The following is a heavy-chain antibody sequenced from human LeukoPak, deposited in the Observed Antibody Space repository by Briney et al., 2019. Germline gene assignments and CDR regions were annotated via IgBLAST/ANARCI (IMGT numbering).Heavy chain of an antibody. V-gene: IGHV3-21*01. D-gene: IGHD5-24*01. Sequence: PGGSLRLSCAVAGFTFSSNSMNWVRQAPGKGLEWVSFISSSSSYIYYADSVTGRFTISRDNAKNSLYLQMNSLRAEDTAVYYCATVVDGYNLSWGRGTLVTVSS. CDR3: ATVVDGYNLS. J-gene: IGHJ1*01. CDR1: GFTFSSNS. CDR2: ISSSSSYI.